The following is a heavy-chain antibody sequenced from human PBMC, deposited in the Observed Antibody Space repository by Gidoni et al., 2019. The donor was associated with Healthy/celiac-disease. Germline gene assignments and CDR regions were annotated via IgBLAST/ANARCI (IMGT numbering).Heavy chain of an antibody. CDR2: ISSSSSYT. V-gene: IGHV3-11*05. J-gene: IGHJ6*03. D-gene: IGHD6-13*01. CDR1: GFTFSDYY. Sequence: QVQLVESGGGLVKPGGSLRLSCAASGFTFSDYYMSWIRQAPGKGLEWVSYISSSSSYTNYADSVKGRFTISRDNAKNSLYLQMNSLRAEDTAVYYCARKAAGNLDYYYYYMDVWGKGTTVTVSS. CDR3: ARKAAGNLDYYYYYMDV.